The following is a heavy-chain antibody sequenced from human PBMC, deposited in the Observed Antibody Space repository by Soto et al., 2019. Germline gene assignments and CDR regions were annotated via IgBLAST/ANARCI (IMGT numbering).Heavy chain of an antibody. CDR3: ATVGEYYYDSSGAYDAFDI. D-gene: IGHD3-22*01. Sequence: HPGGSLRLSCAASGFTFSSYAMHWVRQAPGKGLEWVAVISYDGSNKYYADSVKGRFTISRDNSKNTLYLQMNSLRAEDTAVYYCATVGEYYYDSSGAYDAFDIWGQGTMVTVSS. CDR1: GFTFSSYA. CDR2: ISYDGSNK. V-gene: IGHV3-30-3*01. J-gene: IGHJ3*02.